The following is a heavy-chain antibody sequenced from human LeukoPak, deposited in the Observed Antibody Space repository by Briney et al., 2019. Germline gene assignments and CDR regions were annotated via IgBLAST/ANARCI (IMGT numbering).Heavy chain of an antibody. CDR3: ARTYSSSLFY. J-gene: IGHJ4*02. V-gene: IGHV3-48*04. D-gene: IGHD6-13*01. CDR2: TT. Sequence: TTYYADSVKGRFTISGDNAKNSLYLQMNSLRAEDTAVYYCARTYSSSLFYWGQGTLVTVSS.